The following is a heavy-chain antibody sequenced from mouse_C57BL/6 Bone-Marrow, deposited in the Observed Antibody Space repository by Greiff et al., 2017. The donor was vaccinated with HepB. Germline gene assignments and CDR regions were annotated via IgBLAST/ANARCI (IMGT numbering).Heavy chain of an antibody. V-gene: IGHV5-4*01. CDR3: ARGGPTIVTTWYFDV. Sequence: VQLKESGGGLVKPGGSLKLSCAASGFTFSSYAMSWVRQTPEKRLEWVATISDGGSYTYYPDNVKGRFTISRDNAKNNLYLQMSHLKSEDTAMYYCARGGPTIVTTWYFDVWCTGTTVTVSS. CDR1: GFTFSSYA. D-gene: IGHD2-5*01. J-gene: IGHJ1*03. CDR2: ISDGGSYT.